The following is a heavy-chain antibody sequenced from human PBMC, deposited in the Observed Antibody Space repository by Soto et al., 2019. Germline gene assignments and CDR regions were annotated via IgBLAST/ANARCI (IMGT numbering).Heavy chain of an antibody. CDR2: FYPGDSTS. J-gene: IGHJ6*02. V-gene: IGHV5-51*01. D-gene: IGHD3-3*01. Sequence: GEYLKISCKTSGYRFNNYWVAWVRQLPGKGLEWMGTFYPGDSTSTYSQSFQGQVTISVDTFITTAYLQLNSLKASDTAMYYCASTILYCRNHDFFWNMDVWAQGTMVPVSS. CDR3: ASTILYCRNHDFFWNMDV. CDR1: GYRFNNYW.